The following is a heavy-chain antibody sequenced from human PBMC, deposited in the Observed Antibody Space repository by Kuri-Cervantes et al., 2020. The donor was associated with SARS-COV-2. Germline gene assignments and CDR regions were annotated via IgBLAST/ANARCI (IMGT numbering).Heavy chain of an antibody. CDR3: ARSQHNSYGYYY. Sequence: ASVKVSCKASGYTFTGYYMHWVRQAPGQGLEWMGWINPNSGGTNYAQKFQGRVTMTRDTSISTAYMELSRLRSDDTAVYYCARSQHNSYGYYYWGQGPLVTVSS. CDR2: INPNSGGT. D-gene: IGHD5-18*01. CDR1: GYTFTGYY. J-gene: IGHJ4*02. V-gene: IGHV1-2*02.